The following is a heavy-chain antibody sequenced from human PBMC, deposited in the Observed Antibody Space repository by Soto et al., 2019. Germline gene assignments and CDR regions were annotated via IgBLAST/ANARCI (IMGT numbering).Heavy chain of an antibody. CDR3: ARKDVAFDY. CDR1: GFTFSSYA. J-gene: IGHJ4*02. CDR2: IYGSGGST. Sequence: GGSLRLSCAASGFTFSSYAMSWVRQAPGKGLEWVSLIYGSGGSTDYADSVKGRFTISRDNSKNMLYVQMNSLRDEDTAVYYCARKDVAFDYWGQGIPVTVSS. V-gene: IGHV3-23*01. D-gene: IGHD5-12*01.